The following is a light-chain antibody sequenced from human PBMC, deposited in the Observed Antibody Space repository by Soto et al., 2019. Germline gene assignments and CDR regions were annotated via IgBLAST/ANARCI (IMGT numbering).Light chain of an antibody. CDR1: SSDVGGYNY. CDR3: SSYVGGNSYV. J-gene: IGLJ1*01. V-gene: IGLV2-8*01. CDR2: EVN. Sequence: QSALTQPPSASGSPGQSVTISCTGTSSDVGGYNYVSWYQQHPGKAPKLLIYEVNKRPSGVPARFSGSRSGDAASLTVSGLQADDEADYYCSSYVGGNSYVFGTVTKVTVL.